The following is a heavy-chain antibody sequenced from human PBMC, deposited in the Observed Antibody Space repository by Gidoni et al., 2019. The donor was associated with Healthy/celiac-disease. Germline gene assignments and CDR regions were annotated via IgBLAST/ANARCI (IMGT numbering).Heavy chain of an antibody. V-gene: IGHV3-48*01. D-gene: IGHD5-12*01. CDR3: ARGNVRDGYNSGY. CDR2: ISSSSSTI. CDR1: GFTFSSYS. J-gene: IGHJ4*02. Sequence: EVQLVESGGGLVQPGGSLRLSCAASGFTFSSYSMNWVRQAPGKGLEWVSYISSSSSTIYYADSVKGRFTISRDNAKNSLYLQMNSLRAEDTAVYYCARGNVRDGYNSGYWGQGTLVTVSS.